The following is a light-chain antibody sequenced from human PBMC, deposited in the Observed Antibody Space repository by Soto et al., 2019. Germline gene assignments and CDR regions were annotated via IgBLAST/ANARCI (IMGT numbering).Light chain of an antibody. V-gene: IGLV2-14*01. J-gene: IGLJ1*01. CDR3: SSYTRSNTYV. CDR2: EVA. CDR1: SSDIGGYNF. Sequence: QSVLTQPASVSGSPGQSITISCTGTSSDIGGYNFVSWYQQHPGKAPKLMIYEVANRPSGVSNRFSGSKSGNTASLTISGLQAEDEADYYCSSYTRSNTYVFGTGPKATVL.